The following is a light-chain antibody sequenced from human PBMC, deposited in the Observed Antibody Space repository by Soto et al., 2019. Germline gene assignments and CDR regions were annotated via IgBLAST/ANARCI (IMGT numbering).Light chain of an antibody. Sequence: DIQMTQSPSSLSASVGDRVTITCRANENIRSYLIWYQHKLGQAPKLLIHAASVLASGVPSRFSGSESGTDFTLTISGLEHEDSATYYCQQSYKTPWTFGPRTKVEI. CDR3: QQSYKTPWT. CDR2: AAS. CDR1: ENIRSY. J-gene: IGKJ1*01. V-gene: IGKV1-39*01.